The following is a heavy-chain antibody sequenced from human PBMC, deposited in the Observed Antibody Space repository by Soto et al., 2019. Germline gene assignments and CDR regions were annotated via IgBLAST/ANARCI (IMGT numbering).Heavy chain of an antibody. CDR1: GFTFSSYS. D-gene: IGHD6-13*01. J-gene: IGHJ4*02. V-gene: IGHV3-21*01. CDR2: ISSSSSYI. CDR3: VRQTYSRSWGYFDY. Sequence: GGSLRLSCAASGFTFSSYSMNWVRQAPGKGLEWVSSISSSSSYIYYTDSVKGRFTISRDNAKNSLYLQMNSLRAEDTAVYFCVRQTYSRSWGYFDYWGQGALVTVSS.